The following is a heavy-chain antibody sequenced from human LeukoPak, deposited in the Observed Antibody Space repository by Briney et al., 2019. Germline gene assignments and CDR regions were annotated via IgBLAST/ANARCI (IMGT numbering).Heavy chain of an antibody. CDR1: GYTFTSYG. CDR3: AHCSGGSCYSGRFDY. D-gene: IGHD2-15*01. CDR2: ISAYNGNT. V-gene: IGHV1-18*01. J-gene: IGHJ4*02. Sequence: ASVNVSCKASGYTFTSYGISWVRQAPGQGLEWMGWISAYNGNTNYAQKLQGRVTMTTDTSTSTAYMELRSLRSDDTAVYYCAHCSGGSCYSGRFDYWGQGTLVTVSS.